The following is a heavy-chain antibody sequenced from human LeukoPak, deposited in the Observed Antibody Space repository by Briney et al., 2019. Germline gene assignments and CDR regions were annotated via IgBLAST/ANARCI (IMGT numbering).Heavy chain of an antibody. CDR3: VRYGLGDGCKNLES. CDR2: LYFSGST. Sequence: PSETLSLTRTVSVGSISGTGYYWGCIRQPPGKGLEWIGSLYFSGSTYYNPSLKSRATISGDTSKNQLSLKLTFVTAADTAVYYCVRYGLGDGCKNLESWGQRALVTVPS. D-gene: IGHD4-23*01. J-gene: IGHJ4*02. CDR1: VGSISGTGYY. V-gene: IGHV4-39*01.